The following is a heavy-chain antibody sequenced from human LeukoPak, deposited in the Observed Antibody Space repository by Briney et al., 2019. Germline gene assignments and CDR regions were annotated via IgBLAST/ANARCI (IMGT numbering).Heavy chain of an antibody. CDR3: TSSYYDILTGYSYYFDY. D-gene: IGHD3-9*01. CDR2: MNPNSGNT. J-gene: IGHJ4*02. CDR1: GYTFTSYD. Sequence: ASVKVSCKASGYTFTSYDINWVRQATGQRLEWMGWMNPNSGNTGYAQKFQGRVTLTRNTSISTTYMELSSLRSEDTAVYYCTSSYYDILTGYSYYFDYWGQGTLVTVSS. V-gene: IGHV1-8*01.